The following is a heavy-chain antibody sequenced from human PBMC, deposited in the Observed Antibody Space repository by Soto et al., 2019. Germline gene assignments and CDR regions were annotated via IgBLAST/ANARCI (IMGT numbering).Heavy chain of an antibody. CDR3: ANNFWSGTTPRTGYYGMDV. Sequence: QVQLVESGGGVVQPGRSLRLSCAASGFTFSSYGMHWVRQAPGKGLEWVAVISHDGSNKYYADSVKGRFTISRDNSKNTLYLQMNSLRAEDTAVYYCANNFWSGTTPRTGYYGMDVWGQGTTVTVSS. CDR1: GFTFSSYG. V-gene: IGHV3-30*18. CDR2: ISHDGSNK. D-gene: IGHD3-3*01. J-gene: IGHJ6*02.